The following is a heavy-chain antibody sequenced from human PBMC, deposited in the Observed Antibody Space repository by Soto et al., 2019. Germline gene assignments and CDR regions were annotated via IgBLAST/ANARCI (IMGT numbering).Heavy chain of an antibody. CDR3: ARSAGYSGSSIDY. CDR1: GFTFSSFE. D-gene: IGHD5-12*01. V-gene: IGHV3-48*03. Sequence: PGGSLRLSCGAFGFTFSSFEMNWVRQAPLKGPEWLSFINSRGSTTYYADSVRGRFTISRDNAKNLVFLQMNSLRAEDTAVYYCARSAGYSGSSIDYWGQGTLVTVSS. J-gene: IGHJ4*02. CDR2: INSRGSTT.